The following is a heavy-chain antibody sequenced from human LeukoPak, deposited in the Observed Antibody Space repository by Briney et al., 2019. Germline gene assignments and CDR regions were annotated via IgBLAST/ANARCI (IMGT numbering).Heavy chain of an antibody. CDR2: IYYSGST. CDR3: ARDRRYNTAPHDAFDI. D-gene: IGHD1-14*01. V-gene: IGHV4-30-4*08. J-gene: IGHJ3*02. Sequence: KPSQTLSLTCTVSGGSISSGDYYWSWIRQPPGKGLEWIGYIYYSGSTYYNPSLKSRVTISVDTSKNQFSLKLSSVTAADTAVYYCARDRRYNTAPHDAFDIWGQGTVVTVSS. CDR1: GGSISSGDYY.